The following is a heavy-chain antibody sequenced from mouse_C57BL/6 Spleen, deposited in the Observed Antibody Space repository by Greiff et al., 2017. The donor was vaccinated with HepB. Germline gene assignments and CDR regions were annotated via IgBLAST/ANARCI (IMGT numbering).Heavy chain of an antibody. CDR1: GYAFSSSW. D-gene: IGHD2-5*01. CDR2: IYPGDGDT. V-gene: IGHV1-82*01. J-gene: IGHJ2*01. Sequence: VHLVESGPELVKPGASVKISCKASGYAFSSSWMNWVKQRPGKGLEWIGRIYPGDGDTNYNGKFKGKATLTADKSSSTAYMQLSSLTSEDSAVYFCARDSNPWYFDYWGQGTTLTVSS. CDR3: ARDSNPWYFDY.